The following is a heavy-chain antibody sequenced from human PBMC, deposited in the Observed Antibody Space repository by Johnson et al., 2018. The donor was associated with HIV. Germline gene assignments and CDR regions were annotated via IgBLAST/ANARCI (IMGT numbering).Heavy chain of an antibody. V-gene: IGHV3-7*01. CDR1: GFTFSSYW. J-gene: IGHJ3*02. D-gene: IGHD7-27*01. CDR3: ARDLLGMDDAFDI. Sequence: VQVVESGGGLVQPGGSLRLSCAASGFTFSSYWMSWVRQAPGKGLEWVANIKQDGSEKYYVDSVKGRFTISRDNAKNSLYLQMNSLRAEDTAVYYCARDLLGMDDAFDIWGQGTMVTVSS. CDR2: IKQDGSEK.